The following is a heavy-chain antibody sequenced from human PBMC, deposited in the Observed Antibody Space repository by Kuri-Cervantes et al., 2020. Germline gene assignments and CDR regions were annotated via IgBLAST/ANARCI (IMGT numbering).Heavy chain of an antibody. CDR2: IYYSGST. V-gene: IGHV4-59*01. D-gene: IGHD5-12*01. CDR1: GGSISSYY. Sequence: SETLSLTCTVSGGSISSYYWSWIRQPPGKGLEWIGYIYYSGSTNYNPSLKSRVTISVDTSKNQFSLKLSSVTAADTAVYYCARDSTSRFGGYDDSPFDYWGQGTLVTVSS. J-gene: IGHJ4*02. CDR3: ARDSTSRFGGYDDSPFDY.